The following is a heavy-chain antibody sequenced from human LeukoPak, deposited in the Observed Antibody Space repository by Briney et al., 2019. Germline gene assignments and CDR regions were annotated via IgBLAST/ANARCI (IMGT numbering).Heavy chain of an antibody. CDR2: INHSGRT. D-gene: IGHD2-15*01. V-gene: IGHV4-34*01. J-gene: IGHJ5*02. Sequence: SETLSLTCAVSGGSFSGYYWTWIRQPPGKGLEWIGEINHSGRTNYNPSLKSRVIMSVDTSKNQFSLKLSSVTAADTAVYYCARPLGYCSDSRCPQSWFDPWGQGTLVTVSS. CDR3: ARPLGYCSDSRCPQSWFDP. CDR1: GGSFSGYY.